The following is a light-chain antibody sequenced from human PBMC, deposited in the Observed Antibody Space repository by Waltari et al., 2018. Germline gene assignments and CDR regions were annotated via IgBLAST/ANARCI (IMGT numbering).Light chain of an antibody. J-gene: IGKJ1*01. Sequence: DTQVPQSPSPLLASLGARVTIPCRASQSIVVWLAWYQQKPGKAPRLLIYKASYLESGVPSRFSGSASGTAFTLTISSLQADDFATYYCLQYNSYPWTFGQGTTVEIK. V-gene: IGKV1-5*03. CDR1: QSIVVW. CDR3: LQYNSYPWT. CDR2: KAS.